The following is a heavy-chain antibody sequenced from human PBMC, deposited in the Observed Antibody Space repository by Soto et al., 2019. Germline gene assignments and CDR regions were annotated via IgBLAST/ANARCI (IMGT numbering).Heavy chain of an antibody. Sequence: QVQLQQWGAGLLKPSETLSLTCAVYGGSFSGYYWSWIRQPPGKGLEWIGEINHSGSTNYNPSLKSRVTISVDTSKNQLSLKLSSVTAADTAVYYCAGVVPAASIKYYYYYYMDVWGKGTTVTVSS. V-gene: IGHV4-34*01. J-gene: IGHJ6*03. CDR3: AGVVPAASIKYYYYYYMDV. D-gene: IGHD2-2*01. CDR2: INHSGST. CDR1: GGSFSGYY.